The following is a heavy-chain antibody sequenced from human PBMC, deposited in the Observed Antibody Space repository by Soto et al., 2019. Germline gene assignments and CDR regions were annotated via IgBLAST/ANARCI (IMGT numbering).Heavy chain of an antibody. CDR2: ISYDGNIK. Sequence: PGGSLRLSCGASAFSFSHYAMHWVRQAPGKGLECVAVISYDGNIKRYADSVKGRFTISRDNSENTLYLQMNSLSPEDTAVYYCARAGYCSGGRCYSPYYYYCGMDVWGQGTTVTVSS. V-gene: IGHV3-30-3*01. CDR3: ARAGYCSGGRCYSPYYYYCGMDV. CDR1: AFSFSHYA. D-gene: IGHD2-15*01. J-gene: IGHJ6*02.